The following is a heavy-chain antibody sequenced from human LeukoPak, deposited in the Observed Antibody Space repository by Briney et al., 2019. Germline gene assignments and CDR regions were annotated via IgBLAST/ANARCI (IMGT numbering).Heavy chain of an antibody. Sequence: PSETLSLTCTVSGGSMKNHYWSWIRQPPGKGLEWIGYIYYSGNTKYNPSLQSRVTISVDTSKNQFSLKLSSVTAADTAVYYCARLLASNYFDYWGQGTLVTVSS. V-gene: IGHV4-59*08. CDR3: ARLLASNYFDY. CDR2: IYYSGNT. J-gene: IGHJ4*02. CDR1: GGSMKNHY. D-gene: IGHD6-19*01.